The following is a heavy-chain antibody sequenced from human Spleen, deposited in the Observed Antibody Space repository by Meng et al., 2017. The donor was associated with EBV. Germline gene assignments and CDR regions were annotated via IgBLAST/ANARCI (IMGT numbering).Heavy chain of an antibody. D-gene: IGHD6-19*01. Sequence: QLQLQESGSGLVKPSXXXXXTXXVXXVSISSGGYSWNWVRQPPGKDLEWIGYIYHTGTTHYNPSLNSRVTISVDTSKNQFSLKLSSVTATDTAVYFCARGKGISGWSGPVGFDSWGQGTLVTVSS. CDR1: XVSISSGGYS. V-gene: IGHV4-30-2*01. CDR2: IYHTGTT. CDR3: ARGKGISGWSGPVGFDS. J-gene: IGHJ4*02.